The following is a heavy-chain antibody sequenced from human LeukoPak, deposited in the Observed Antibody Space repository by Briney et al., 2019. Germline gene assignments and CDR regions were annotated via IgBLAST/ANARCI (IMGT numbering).Heavy chain of an antibody. CDR1: GGSISSGDYY. CDR2: ISYSGSG. Sequence: PSETLSLTCTVSGGSISSGDYYWSWIRQPPGKGLEWIGYISYSGSGNSNPSLKSRVTISADTSRNQFSLKLSSVTAADTAVYYCARRNYGDYDHYFDYWGQGTLVTVSS. CDR3: ARRNYGDYDHYFDY. D-gene: IGHD4-17*01. V-gene: IGHV4-61*08. J-gene: IGHJ4*02.